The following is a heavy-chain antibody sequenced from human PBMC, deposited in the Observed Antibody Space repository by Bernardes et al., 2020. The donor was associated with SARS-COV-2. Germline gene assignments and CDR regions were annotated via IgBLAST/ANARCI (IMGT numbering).Heavy chain of an antibody. CDR1: VITLSSFL. V-gene: IGHV3-7*02. Sequence: GGAPRIFSAPPVITLSSFLVSSVPQAPGKGAGGGANIKEDGSEKNYVDSVKGRFSISRDNAKNSLYLQMNSLRAEDTAVYYCAKGGHRYGSWGQGTLVTVSS. J-gene: IGHJ5*02. D-gene: IGHD5-18*01. CDR2: IKEDGSEK. CDR3: AKGGHRYGS.